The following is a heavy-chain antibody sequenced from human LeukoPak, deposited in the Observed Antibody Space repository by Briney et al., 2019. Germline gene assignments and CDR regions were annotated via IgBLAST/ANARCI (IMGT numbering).Heavy chain of an antibody. J-gene: IGHJ4*02. Sequence: SETLSLTCTVSGDSISNYYWSWIRQSPGKELEWIGFIYYGGNTNYNPSFKSRVTISLDTSQSQFSLRLSSVTAADTAVYYCVRLRDRITGWPFDCWGQGTLVTVSS. V-gene: IGHV4-59*08. CDR3: VRLRDRITGWPFDC. CDR2: IYYGGNT. CDR1: GDSISNYY. D-gene: IGHD6-19*01.